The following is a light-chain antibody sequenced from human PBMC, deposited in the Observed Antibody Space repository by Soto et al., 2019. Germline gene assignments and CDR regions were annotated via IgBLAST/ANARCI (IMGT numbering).Light chain of an antibody. CDR1: QSVGSS. CDR3: QQYHNWPPVGK. CDR2: GTS. J-gene: IGKJ3*01. V-gene: IGKV3-15*01. Sequence: EIVLTQSPATLSVSPGERATLFCRASQSVGSSLAWYQHKPGQPPRLLTYGTSTRATGVPVRFSGSGSGTDFTLTISSLQSEDLAVYYCQQYHNWPPVGKFGPGTKVDIK.